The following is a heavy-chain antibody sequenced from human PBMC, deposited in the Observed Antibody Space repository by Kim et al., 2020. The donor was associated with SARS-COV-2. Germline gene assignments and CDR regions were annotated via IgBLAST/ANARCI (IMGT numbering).Heavy chain of an antibody. CDR2: IDYSGNS. Sequence: SETLSLTCTVSGGSISSYYWNWIRQPPGKGLEWIGYIDYSGNSNYNPSLKSRVTISVDTSKNHFSLKLSSVTAADTAVYYCASGRFSGYDYGMDVWGQGT. J-gene: IGHJ6*02. CDR1: GGSISSYY. CDR3: ASGRFSGYDYGMDV. V-gene: IGHV4-59*13. D-gene: IGHD5-12*01.